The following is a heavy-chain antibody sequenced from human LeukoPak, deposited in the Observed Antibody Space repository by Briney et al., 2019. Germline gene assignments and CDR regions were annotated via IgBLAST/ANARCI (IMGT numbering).Heavy chain of an antibody. CDR1: GGSISSYY. D-gene: IGHD3-10*01. J-gene: IGHJ4*02. Sequence: SETLSLTCTVSGGSISSYYWSWIRQPPGKGLEWIGYIYYSGSTNYNPSLKSRVTISVDTSKNQFSLKLSSVTAADTAVYYCAREIYHYYGSGSYSDHFDYWGQGTLVTVSS. CDR3: AREIYHYYGSGSYSDHFDY. CDR2: IYYSGST. V-gene: IGHV4-59*01.